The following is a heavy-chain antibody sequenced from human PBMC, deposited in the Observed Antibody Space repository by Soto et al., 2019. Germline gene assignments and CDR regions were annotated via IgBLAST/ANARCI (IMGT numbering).Heavy chain of an antibody. D-gene: IGHD6-13*01. CDR3: ARDRSSSWSSKKNSPGYFDD. CDR2: IYYSGST. Sequence: PSETLSLTCTVSGGSISSGGYYWSWIRQHPGKGLEWIGYIYYSGSTYYNPSLKSRVTISVDTSKNQSSLKLSSVTAADTAVYYCARDRSSSWSSKKNSPGYFDDWGQGTLVTVSS. V-gene: IGHV4-31*03. CDR1: GGSISSGGYY. J-gene: IGHJ4*02.